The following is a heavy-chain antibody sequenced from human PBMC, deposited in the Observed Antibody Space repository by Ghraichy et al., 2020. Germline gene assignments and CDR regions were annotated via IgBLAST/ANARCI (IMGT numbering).Heavy chain of an antibody. Sequence: SETLSLTCTVSGGSVSSGSYYWSWIRQPPGKGLEWIGYIYYSGSTNYNPSLKSRVTISVDTSKNQFSLKLSSVTAADTAVYYCARRGGSGSYQDWGQGTLVTVSS. D-gene: IGHD3-10*01. CDR2: IYYSGST. V-gene: IGHV4-61*01. CDR1: GGSVSSGSYY. J-gene: IGHJ4*02. CDR3: ARRGGSGSYQD.